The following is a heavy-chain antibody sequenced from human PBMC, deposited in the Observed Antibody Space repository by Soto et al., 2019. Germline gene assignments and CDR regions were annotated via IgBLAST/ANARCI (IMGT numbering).Heavy chain of an antibody. CDR2: IYYSGST. Sequence: PSETLSLTCTVSGGSIISGDYYWIWIRQPPGKGLEWIGYIYYSGSTYYNPSLKSRVTISVDTSKNQFSLKLSSVAAADTAVYYCARGGPATTLYYYGMDVWGQGTTVTVS. D-gene: IGHD1-1*01. V-gene: IGHV4-30-4*01. CDR3: ARGGPATTLYYYGMDV. CDR1: GGSIISGDYY. J-gene: IGHJ6*02.